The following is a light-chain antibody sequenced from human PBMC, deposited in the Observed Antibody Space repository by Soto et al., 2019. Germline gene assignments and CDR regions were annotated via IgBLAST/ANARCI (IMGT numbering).Light chain of an antibody. V-gene: IGLV1-40*01. CDR3: QSYDSSLSGGV. CDR1: SSNIGAGYD. J-gene: IGLJ3*02. CDR2: GNS. Sequence: QSVLTQPPSVSGAPGQRVTISCTGSSSNIGAGYDVHWYQRLPGTAPKLLIYGNSNRPSGVPDRFSGSKSGPSASLAITGLQAEDEADYYCQSYDSSLSGGVFGGGTQLTVL.